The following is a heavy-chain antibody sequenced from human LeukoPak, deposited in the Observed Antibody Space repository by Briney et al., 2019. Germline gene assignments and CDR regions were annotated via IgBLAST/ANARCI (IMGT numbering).Heavy chain of an antibody. CDR2: ISRSGSGDNT. CDR3: ANLVGATRHFDY. Sequence: GGSLRLSCAASGFTLRKFDMYWVRQAPGKGLECVSVISRSGSGDNTYYADSVKGRFTISRDNAKNSLYLQMNSLRAEDTAVYYCANLVGATRHFDYWGQGTLVTVSS. CDR1: GFTLRKFD. J-gene: IGHJ4*02. D-gene: IGHD1-26*01. V-gene: IGHV3-23*01.